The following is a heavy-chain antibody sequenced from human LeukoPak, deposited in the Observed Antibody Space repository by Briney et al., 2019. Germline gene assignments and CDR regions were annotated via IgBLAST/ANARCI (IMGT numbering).Heavy chain of an antibody. CDR2: ISSSSSYI. Sequence: GGSLRLSCAASGFTFSSYSMNWVRQAPGKGLEWVSSISSSSSYIYYADSVKGRFTISRDNAKNSLYLQMNSLRAEDTAVYYCASDSSGGGWLGPKFSYGMDVWGQGTTVTVSS. D-gene: IGHD2-15*01. J-gene: IGHJ6*02. V-gene: IGHV3-21*01. CDR3: ASDSSGGGWLGPKFSYGMDV. CDR1: GFTFSSYS.